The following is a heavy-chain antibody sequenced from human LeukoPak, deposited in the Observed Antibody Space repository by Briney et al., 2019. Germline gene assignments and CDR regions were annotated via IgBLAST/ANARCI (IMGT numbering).Heavy chain of an antibody. J-gene: IGHJ4*02. CDR3: ARGDYGGGFDY. V-gene: IGHV1-18*01. CDR1: GYTLTNYN. CDR2: INTYKGDT. Sequence: GASVKVSCKASGYTLTNYNISWVRQAPGQGLEWMGWINTYKGDTLYAQKLQGRVTMTADTSTNTAYMELRSLRFDDTAVYYCARGDYGGGFDYWGQGTLVTVSS. D-gene: IGHD4-23*01.